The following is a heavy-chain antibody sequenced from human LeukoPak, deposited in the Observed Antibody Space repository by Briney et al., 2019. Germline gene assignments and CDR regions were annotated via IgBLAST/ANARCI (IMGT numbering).Heavy chain of an antibody. CDR3: AHSSGWRYYFDY. Sequence: ASVKVSCKASGYTFTSYGISWVRQAPGQGLEWMGWISAYNGNTNYAQKLQGRVTMTTDTSTSTAYMELSSLRSEDTAVYYCAHSSGWRYYFDYWGQGTLVTVSS. D-gene: IGHD6-19*01. CDR1: GYTFTSYG. J-gene: IGHJ4*02. CDR2: ISAYNGNT. V-gene: IGHV1-18*01.